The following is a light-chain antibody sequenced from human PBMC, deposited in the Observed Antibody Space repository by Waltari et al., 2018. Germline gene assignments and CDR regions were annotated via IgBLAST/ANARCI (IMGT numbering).Light chain of an antibody. V-gene: IGKV1-33*01. Sequence: DIQMTQSPSSLSASVGDSVTITCQASQDIGTYLNWFHQRPGKAPNLLIYDTSNLHTEVPLRFAGSGSGTLFSLTISSLRPEDSGTYYCQQYDTLPRAFGQGTKVEIK. CDR2: DTS. CDR3: QQYDTLPRA. J-gene: IGKJ1*01. CDR1: QDIGTY.